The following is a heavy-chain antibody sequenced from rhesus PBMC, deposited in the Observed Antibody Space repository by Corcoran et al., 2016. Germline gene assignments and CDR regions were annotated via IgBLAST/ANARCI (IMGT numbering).Heavy chain of an antibody. CDR2: ISYDGSKK. Sequence: EVQLVESGGGLVQPGGSLRLSCAASGFTFSSYGMHWVRQAPGKGLEWVAVISYDGSKKYYAYSVKYRFTISRDNSKKMLYLQMNNLKLEDTAVYYCAEGLIAAADPGGYFDYWGQGVLVTVSS. CDR1: GFTFSSYG. V-gene: IGHV3-54*02. J-gene: IGHJ4*01. CDR3: AEGLIAAADPGGYFDY. D-gene: IGHD6S26*01.